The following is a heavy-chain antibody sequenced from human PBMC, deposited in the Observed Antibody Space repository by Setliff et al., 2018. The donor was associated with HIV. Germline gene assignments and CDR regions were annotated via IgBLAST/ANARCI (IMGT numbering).Heavy chain of an antibody. CDR1: GYTFTSYY. V-gene: IGHV1-46*01. CDR3: ARVNGGSYYGVYFDY. Sequence: ASVKVSCKASGYTFTSYYMHWVRQAPGQGLEWMGIINPSGGSTSYAQKFQGRVTMTRDTSTSTVYMELSSLRSEDTAVYYCARVNGGSYYGVYFDYWGQGPLFTVSS. J-gene: IGHJ4*02. CDR2: INPSGGST. D-gene: IGHD1-26*01.